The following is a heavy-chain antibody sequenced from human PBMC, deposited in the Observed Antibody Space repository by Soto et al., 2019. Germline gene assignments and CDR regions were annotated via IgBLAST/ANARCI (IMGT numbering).Heavy chain of an antibody. Sequence: SETLSLTCAVYGGSFSGYYWGWIRQPPGKGLEWIGEINHSGSTNYNPSLKSRVTISVDTSKNQFSLKLSSVTAADTAVYYCARDYYDSNYWGQGTLVTVSS. V-gene: IGHV4-34*01. CDR3: ARDYYDSNY. J-gene: IGHJ4*02. CDR1: GGSFSGYY. CDR2: INHSGST. D-gene: IGHD3-22*01.